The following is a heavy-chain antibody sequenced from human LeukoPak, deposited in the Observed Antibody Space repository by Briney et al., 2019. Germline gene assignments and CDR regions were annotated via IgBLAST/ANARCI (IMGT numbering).Heavy chain of an antibody. Sequence: GRSLRLSCVASGFTFDDYAMHWVRQPPGKGLEWVSGISWNSGSIGYADPVKGRFTISRDNAKNSLYLQMNSLRAEDTALYYCAKGSVAAQVYYFDYWGQGTLVTVSS. CDR2: ISWNSGSI. J-gene: IGHJ4*02. V-gene: IGHV3-9*01. CDR3: AKGSVAAQVYYFDY. D-gene: IGHD6-19*01. CDR1: GFTFDDYA.